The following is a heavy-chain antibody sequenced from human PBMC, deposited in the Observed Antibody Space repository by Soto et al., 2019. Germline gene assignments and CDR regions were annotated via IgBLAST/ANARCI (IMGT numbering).Heavy chain of an antibody. CDR2: ISGSGGST. CDR1: GFTFRSYA. J-gene: IGHJ2*01. Sequence: GGSLRLSCVASGFTFRSYAMSWVRQAPGKGLEWVSGISGSGGSTYYADSVKGRFTISRDNSNNTLYLQMNSLRAEDTAVYYCAKGLAYCGGDCYSHFDLWGRGTLVTVSS. D-gene: IGHD2-21*02. V-gene: IGHV3-23*01. CDR3: AKGLAYCGGDCYSHFDL.